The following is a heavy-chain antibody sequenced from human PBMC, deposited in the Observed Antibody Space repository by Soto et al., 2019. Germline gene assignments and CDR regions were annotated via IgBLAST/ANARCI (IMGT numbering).Heavy chain of an antibody. CDR1: GGSFSGYY. CDR2: INRSGST. CDR3: ARASRKIVVVPAARSPSFDP. Sequence: PSETLSLTCAVYGGSFSGYYWSWIRQPPGKGLEWIGEINRSGSTNYNPSLKSRVTISVDTSKNQFSLKLSSVTAADTAVYYCARASRKIVVVPAARSPSFDPWGQGTLVTVSS. J-gene: IGHJ5*02. V-gene: IGHV4-34*01. D-gene: IGHD2-2*01.